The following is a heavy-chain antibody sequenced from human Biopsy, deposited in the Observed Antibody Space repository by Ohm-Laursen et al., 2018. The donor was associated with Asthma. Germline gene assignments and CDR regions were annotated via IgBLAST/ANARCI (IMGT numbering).Heavy chain of an antibody. CDR2: ISSSSSTI. D-gene: IGHD4-17*01. Sequence: SLRLSRAASGFTFSSYSMNWVRQTPRKGLEWVSYISSSSSTIYYADSVKGRFTISRDNAKNSLYLQMNSLRDEDTAVYYCARPRWGPYGYWGQGTLVTASS. J-gene: IGHJ4*02. V-gene: IGHV3-48*02. CDR1: GFTFSSYS. CDR3: ARPRWGPYGY.